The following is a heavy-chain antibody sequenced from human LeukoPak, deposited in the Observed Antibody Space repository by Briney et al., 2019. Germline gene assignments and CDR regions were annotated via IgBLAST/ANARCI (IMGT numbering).Heavy chain of an antibody. Sequence: GGSLRLSCAASGFTVSSNYMGWVRQAPGKGLEWVSVIYSGGSTYYADSVKGRFTISRDNSKNTLYLQMNSLRAEDTAVYYCARVFGRRAFDIWGQGTMVTVSS. CDR1: GFTVSSNY. J-gene: IGHJ3*02. CDR3: ARVFGRRAFDI. V-gene: IGHV3-53*01. D-gene: IGHD3-16*01. CDR2: IYSGGST.